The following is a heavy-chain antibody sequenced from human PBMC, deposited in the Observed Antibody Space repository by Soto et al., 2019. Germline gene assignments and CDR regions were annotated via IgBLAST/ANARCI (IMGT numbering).Heavy chain of an antibody. D-gene: IGHD1-26*01. CDR1: GFTFSSYD. J-gene: IGHJ4*02. CDR2: ISLSGGNK. CDR3: AKSASTGSYSSYYFDY. V-gene: IGHV3-23*01. Sequence: GGSLRLSCAASGFTFSSYDMTWVRQAPGEGLEWVSTISLSGGNKYYADSVKGRFTLSRDNSKNTLYLQMNSLRAEDTAVYYCAKSASTGSYSSYYFDYWGQGTLVTVSS.